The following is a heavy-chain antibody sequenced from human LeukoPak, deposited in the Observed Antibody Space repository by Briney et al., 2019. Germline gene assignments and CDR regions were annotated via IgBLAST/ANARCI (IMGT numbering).Heavy chain of an antibody. D-gene: IGHD6-6*01. J-gene: IGHJ4*02. Sequence: KASETLSLTCTVSGGSISSSSYYWGWIRQPPGKGLEWIGSIYYSGSTYYNPSLKSRVTISVDTSKNQFSLKLSSVTAADTAVYHCAGEYSSSSFDYWGQGTLVTVSS. CDR3: AGEYSSSSFDY. V-gene: IGHV4-39*01. CDR1: GGSISSSSYY. CDR2: IYYSGST.